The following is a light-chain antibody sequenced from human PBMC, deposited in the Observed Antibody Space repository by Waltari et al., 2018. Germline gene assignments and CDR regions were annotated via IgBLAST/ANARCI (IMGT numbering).Light chain of an antibody. CDR3: TSDTRSSTPVV. V-gene: IGLV2-14*03. Sequence: QSALTQPASVSGSPGQSITISCTGTSSDVGGYDYVSWYQQHPGKAPQLMIYDVSNRPSGFSYRFAGSKSGNTASLTISGLQAEDEADYYCTSDTRSSTPVVFGGGTKLTVL. J-gene: IGLJ2*01. CDR2: DVS. CDR1: SSDVGGYDY.